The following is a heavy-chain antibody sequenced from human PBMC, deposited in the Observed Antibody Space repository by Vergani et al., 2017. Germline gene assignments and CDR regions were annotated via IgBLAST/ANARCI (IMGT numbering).Heavy chain of an antibody. D-gene: IGHD3-22*01. CDR2: IWYDGSNK. Sequence: QVQLVESGGGVVQPGRSLRLSCAASGFTFSSYGMHWVRQAPGKGLEWVAVIWYDGSNKYYADSVKGRFTISRDNSKNTLYLQMNSLKTEDTAVYYCTTDFGIVVVIEGYGGLWGQGTMVTVSS. CDR1: GFTFSSYG. J-gene: IGHJ3*01. V-gene: IGHV3-33*01. CDR3: TTDFGIVVVIEGYGGL.